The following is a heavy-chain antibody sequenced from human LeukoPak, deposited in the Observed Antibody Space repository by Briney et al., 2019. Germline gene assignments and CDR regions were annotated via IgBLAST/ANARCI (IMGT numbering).Heavy chain of an antibody. CDR2: INDSGST. CDR3: ARAMAAKDY. CDR1: GGSFSGYY. Sequence: SETLSLTCAVYGGSFSGYYWSWIRQPPGKGLEWIGEINDSGSTNYNPSLKSRVTISVDTSKNQFSLKLTSVTAADTAVYYCARAMAAKDYWGQGTLVTVSS. D-gene: IGHD3-10*01. J-gene: IGHJ4*02. V-gene: IGHV4-34*01.